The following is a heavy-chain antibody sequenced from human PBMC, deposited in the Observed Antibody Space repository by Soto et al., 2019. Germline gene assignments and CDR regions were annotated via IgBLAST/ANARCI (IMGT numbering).Heavy chain of an antibody. CDR3: ARPAYSSSVDY. J-gene: IGHJ4*02. Sequence: SETLSLTCAVYGGSFSGYYWSWIRQPPGKGLEWIGEINHRGSTNYNPSLKSRVTISVDTSKNQFSLKLSSVTAADTAVYYCARPAYSSSVDYWGQGTLVTVSS. D-gene: IGHD6-6*01. CDR2: INHRGST. V-gene: IGHV4-34*01. CDR1: GGSFSGYY.